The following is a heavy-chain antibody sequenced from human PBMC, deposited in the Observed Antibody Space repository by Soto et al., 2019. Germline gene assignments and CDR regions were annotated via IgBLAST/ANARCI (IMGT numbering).Heavy chain of an antibody. CDR3: ARGSLERQYYYGMDV. J-gene: IGHJ6*02. D-gene: IGHD1-1*01. Sequence: SETLSLTCTVSGGSISSYYWSWIRQPPGKGLEWIGYIYYSGSTNYNPSLKSRVTISVDTSKNQFSLKLSSVTAADTAVYYCARGSLERQYYYGMDVWGQGTTVTVSS. V-gene: IGHV4-59*08. CDR2: IYYSGST. CDR1: GGSISSYY.